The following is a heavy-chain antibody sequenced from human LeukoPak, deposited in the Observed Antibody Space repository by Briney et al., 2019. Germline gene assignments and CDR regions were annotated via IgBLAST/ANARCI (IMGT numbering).Heavy chain of an antibody. D-gene: IGHD1-1*01. Sequence: GGSLRLSCAASGFTFSSYSMNWVRQAPGKGLEWVSSISSSSSYIYYADSVKGRFTISRDNAKNSVYLQMSSLKAEDTAVYYCAREYPDNGDGWGYWGQGTLVTVSS. CDR3: AREYPDNGDGWGY. CDR2: ISSSSSYI. J-gene: IGHJ4*02. CDR1: GFTFSSYS. V-gene: IGHV3-21*01.